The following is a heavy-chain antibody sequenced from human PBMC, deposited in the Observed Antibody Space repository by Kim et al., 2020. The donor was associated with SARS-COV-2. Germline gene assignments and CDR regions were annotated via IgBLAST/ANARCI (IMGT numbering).Heavy chain of an antibody. D-gene: IGHD3-10*01. CDR3: ARGSAVVRGAHFDY. J-gene: IGHJ4*02. V-gene: IGHV4-30-2*01. Sequence: NPSRKARSTISVDRSKHQFALKLSSVTAADTAVYYCARGSAVVRGAHFDYWGQGTLVTVSS.